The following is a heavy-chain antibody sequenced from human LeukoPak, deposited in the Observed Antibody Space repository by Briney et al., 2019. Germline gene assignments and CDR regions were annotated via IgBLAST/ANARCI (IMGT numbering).Heavy chain of an antibody. J-gene: IGHJ4*02. V-gene: IGHV4-38-2*02. CDR1: GYSISSGYY. CDR2: IYHSGST. CDR3: ARRGKGGNSHDGHFDY. D-gene: IGHD4-23*01. Sequence: SETLSLTCTVSGYSISSGYYWGWIRQPPGKGLEWIGSIYHSGSTYYNPSLKSRVTISVDTSKNQFSLKLSSVTAADTAVYYCARRGKGGNSHDGHFDYWGQGTLVTVSS.